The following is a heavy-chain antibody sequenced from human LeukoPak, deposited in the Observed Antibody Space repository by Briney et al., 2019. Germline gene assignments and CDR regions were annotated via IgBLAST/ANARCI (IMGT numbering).Heavy chain of an antibody. Sequence: PGGSLRLSCAASGFTFSSYSMNWVRQAPGKGLEWVSYISSSSSTIYYADSVKGRFTISRDNAKNSLYLQMNSLRAEDTAVYYCARGKNSGWPYYFDYWGQGTLVTVSP. CDR2: ISSSSSTI. CDR3: ARGKNSGWPYYFDY. D-gene: IGHD6-19*01. CDR1: GFTFSSYS. V-gene: IGHV3-48*01. J-gene: IGHJ4*02.